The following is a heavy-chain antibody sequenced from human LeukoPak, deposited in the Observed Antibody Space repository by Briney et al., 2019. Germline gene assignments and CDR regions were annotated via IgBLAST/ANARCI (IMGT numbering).Heavy chain of an antibody. J-gene: IGHJ5*02. Sequence: ASVKVSCKASVYTFTSYGISWVRQAPGQGLEWMGWISAYNGNTNYAQKLQGRVTMTTDTSTSTAYMELRSLRSDDTAVYYCARDPYCSSTSCYGWFDPWGQGTLVTVSS. CDR3: ARDPYCSSTSCYGWFDP. V-gene: IGHV1-18*01. CDR2: ISAYNGNT. CDR1: VYTFTSYG. D-gene: IGHD2-2*01.